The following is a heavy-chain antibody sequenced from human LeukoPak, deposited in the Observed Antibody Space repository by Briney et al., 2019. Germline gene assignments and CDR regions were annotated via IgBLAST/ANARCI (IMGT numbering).Heavy chain of an antibody. CDR3: ARETPGAGHFDY. D-gene: IGHD7-27*01. CDR2: IYYTGTT. Sequence: SETLSLTCTISGDSTNTYFWSWIRQPPGKGLEWIGYIYYTGTTNYNPSLKSRVTISVDTSKNQFSLKLTAVTAADTAVYYCARETPGAGHFDYWGQGSLVTVSS. CDR1: GDSTNTYF. V-gene: IGHV4-59*01. J-gene: IGHJ4*02.